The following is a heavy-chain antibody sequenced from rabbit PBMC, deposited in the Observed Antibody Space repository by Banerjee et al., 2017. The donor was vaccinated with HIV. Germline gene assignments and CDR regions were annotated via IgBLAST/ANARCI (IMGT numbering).Heavy chain of an antibody. J-gene: IGHJ4*01. Sequence: QEQLEESGGDLVKPEGSLTLTCTASGFDLNNYYYMCWVRQAPGKGLEWIGCIYTRSGSTYYASWAKGLFTISISSSTTVTLQMTSLTAADTATYFCARDNRGYSGYGYLNLWGPGTLVTVS. D-gene: IGHD7-1*01. V-gene: IGHV1S45*01. CDR2: IYTRSGST. CDR1: GFDLNNYYY. CDR3: ARDNRGYSGYGYLNL.